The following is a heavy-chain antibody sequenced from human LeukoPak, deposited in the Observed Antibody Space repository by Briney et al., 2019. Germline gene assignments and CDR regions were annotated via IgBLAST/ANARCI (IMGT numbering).Heavy chain of an antibody. CDR1: GFTFSSYA. V-gene: IGHV3-23*01. J-gene: IGHJ5*02. CDR3: AKARFGSGWYDN. CDR2: ISDNGGST. Sequence: GGSLRLSCAASGFTFSSYAMSWVRQAPGKGLEWVSVISDNGGSTYYADSVKGRFTISRDNFKNTLYLQMNSLIAEDTAVYYCAKARFGSGWYDNWGQGTLVTVSS. D-gene: IGHD6-19*01.